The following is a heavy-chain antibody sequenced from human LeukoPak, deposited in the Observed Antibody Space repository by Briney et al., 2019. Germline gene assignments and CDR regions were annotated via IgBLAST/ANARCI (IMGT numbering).Heavy chain of an antibody. J-gene: IGHJ4*02. CDR3: AREAPDYGDYVFDY. CDR2: INPNSGGT. D-gene: IGHD4-17*01. V-gene: IGHV1-2*02. Sequence: ASVKVSCKASGYTFTGYYMHWVRQAPGQGLEWMGWINPNSGGTNYAQKFQGRVTMTRGTSISTAYMELSRLRSDDTAVYYCAREAPDYGDYVFDYWGQGTLVTVSS. CDR1: GYTFTGYY.